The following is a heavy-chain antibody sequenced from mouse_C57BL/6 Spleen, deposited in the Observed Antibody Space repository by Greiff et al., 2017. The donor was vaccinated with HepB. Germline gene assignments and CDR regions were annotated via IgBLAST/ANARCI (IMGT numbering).Heavy chain of an antibody. Sequence: EVQGVESGGGLVKPGGSLKLSCAASGFTFSSYAMSWVRQTPEKRLEWVATISDGGSYTYYPDNVKGRFTISRDNAKNNLYLQMSHLKSEDTAMYYCAREQTAQAYFDYWGQGTTLTVSS. CDR2: ISDGGSYT. CDR3: AREQTAQAYFDY. D-gene: IGHD3-2*02. J-gene: IGHJ2*01. V-gene: IGHV5-4*01. CDR1: GFTFSSYA.